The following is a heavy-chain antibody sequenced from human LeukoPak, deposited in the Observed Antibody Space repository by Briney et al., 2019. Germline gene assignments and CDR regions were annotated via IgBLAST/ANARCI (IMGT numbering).Heavy chain of an antibody. CDR3: ARGTTVTGYYCYYYMDV. D-gene: IGHD4-17*01. V-gene: IGHV4-59*01. Sequence: SETLSLTCTVSGGSISSYYWSWIRQPPGKGLEWIGYIYYSGSTNYNPSLKSRVTISVDTSKNQFSLKLSSVTAADTAVYYCARGTTVTGYYCYYYMDVWGKGTTVTVSS. CDR2: IYYSGST. CDR1: GGSISSYY. J-gene: IGHJ6*03.